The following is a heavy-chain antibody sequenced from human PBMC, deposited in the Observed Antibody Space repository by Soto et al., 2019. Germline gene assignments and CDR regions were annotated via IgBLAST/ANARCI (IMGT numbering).Heavy chain of an antibody. Sequence: QVQLVESGGGVVQPGRSLRLSCAASGFTFSSYGMHWVRQAPGKGLERVAAISYDGSNKYYADSVKGRFTISRDNSKNTLYLQRNSLRAADTAVYYCAKDGGGHTYYDYYGMDVWGHGTTVAVSS. D-gene: IGHD2-21*01. J-gene: IGHJ6*02. CDR3: AKDGGGHTYYDYYGMDV. V-gene: IGHV3-30*18. CDR2: ISYDGSNK. CDR1: GFTFSSYG.